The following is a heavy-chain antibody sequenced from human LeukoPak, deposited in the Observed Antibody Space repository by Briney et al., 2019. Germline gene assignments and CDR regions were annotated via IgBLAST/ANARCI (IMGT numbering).Heavy chain of an antibody. V-gene: IGHV3-23*01. CDR1: GFTFSSYA. Sequence: PGGSLRRSCAASGFTFSSYAMSWVRQAPGKGLEWVSVISGSGGSTSYADSVKGRFTISRDNSKNTLYLQMNSLRAEDTAIYYCATPLVAAYRTSNDYWGQGTLVTVSS. D-gene: IGHD2-15*01. CDR3: ATPLVAAYRTSNDY. CDR2: ISGSGGST. J-gene: IGHJ4*02.